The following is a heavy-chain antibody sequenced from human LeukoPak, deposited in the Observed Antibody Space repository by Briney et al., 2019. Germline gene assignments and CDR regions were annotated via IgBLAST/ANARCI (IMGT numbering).Heavy chain of an antibody. J-gene: IGHJ4*02. V-gene: IGHV3-48*04. CDR1: GFTSTSYS. Sequence: GGSLRLSCAASGFTSTSYSINWVRQAPGKGLEWISYVSSTGKTTYYAASVKGRVTFSRDNADNSLYLQMNSLRTEDTGVYYCASRPLSGRSTWYTLDFWGQGVLVTVSS. CDR3: ASRPLSGRSTWYTLDF. D-gene: IGHD6-13*01. CDR2: VSSTGKTT.